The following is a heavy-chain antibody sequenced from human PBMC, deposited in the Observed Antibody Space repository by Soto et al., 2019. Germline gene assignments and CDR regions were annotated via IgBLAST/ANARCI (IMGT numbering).Heavy chain of an antibody. CDR1: GFTFSTHA. D-gene: IGHD2-15*01. J-gene: IGHJ4*02. Sequence: EVQLWESGGGWVQPGGSLRLSCAASGFTFSTHAMSWVRQAPGKGLEWVSGISHCGISTYYADSVKGRFTFSRDNANNTLDLQMNSLRVDDTAIYYFAKGSLGAWGYWSGPTCYFDYWGQGTLVTVSS. V-gene: IGHV3-23*01. CDR3: AKGSLGAWGYWSGPTCYFDY. CDR2: ISHCGIST.